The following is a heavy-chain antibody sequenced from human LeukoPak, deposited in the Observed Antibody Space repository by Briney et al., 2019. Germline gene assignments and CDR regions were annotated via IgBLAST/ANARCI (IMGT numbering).Heavy chain of an antibody. J-gene: IGHJ6*02. CDR3: ASYGGYGDYVDYYYGMDV. V-gene: IGHV1-69*13. D-gene: IGHD4-17*01. Sequence: GASVKVSCKASGGTFSSYAISWVRQAPGQGLEWMGGIIPIFGTANYAQKFQGRVTITADESTSTAYMELSSLRSEDTAVYYYASYGGYGDYVDYYYGMDVWGQGTTVTVSS. CDR1: GGTFSSYA. CDR2: IIPIFGTA.